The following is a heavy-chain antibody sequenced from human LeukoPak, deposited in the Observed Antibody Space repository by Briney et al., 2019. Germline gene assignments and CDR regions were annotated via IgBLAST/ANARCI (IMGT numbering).Heavy chain of an antibody. CDR2: INHSGST. Sequence: KPSETLSLTCTVSGGSSSSYYWSWIRQPPGKGLEWIGEINHSGSTNYNPSHMSRVTISVDTSKNQFSLKLSSVTAADTAVYYCARDRDSGSYKSYYYYYMDVWGKGTTVTVSS. CDR1: GGSSSSYY. J-gene: IGHJ6*03. V-gene: IGHV4-59*12. CDR3: ARDRDSGSYKSYYYYYMDV. D-gene: IGHD1-26*01.